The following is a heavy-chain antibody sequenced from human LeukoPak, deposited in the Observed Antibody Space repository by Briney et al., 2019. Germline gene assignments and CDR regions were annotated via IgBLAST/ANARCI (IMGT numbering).Heavy chain of an antibody. CDR1: GFTFSSYA. D-gene: IGHD6-13*01. V-gene: IGHV3-23*01. J-gene: IGHJ4*02. CDR2: ISGSGGST. CDR3: AKHGYSSSWYYFDY. Sequence: GGSLRLSCAASGFTFSSYAMSWVRQAPGKGLEWVSAISGSGGSTYYADSVKGRFTISRYNSKNTLYLQMNSLRAEDTAVYYCAKHGYSSSWYYFDYWGQGTLVTVSS.